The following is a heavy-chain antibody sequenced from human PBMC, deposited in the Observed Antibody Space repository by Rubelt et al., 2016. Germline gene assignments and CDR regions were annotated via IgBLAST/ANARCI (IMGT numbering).Heavy chain of an antibody. CDR2: INHSGST. Sequence: QVQLQESGPGLVKPSETLSLTCAVYGGSFSGYYWSWIRQPPGKGLEWIGEINHSGSTNYNPSLKSRVTISVDTSKNQFSLKLSSVTAADTAVYYCARGKEGLGVTMMDYWGQGTLVTVSS. J-gene: IGHJ4*02. CDR1: GGSFSGYY. CDR3: ARGKEGLGVTMMDY. V-gene: IGHV4-34*01. D-gene: IGHD3-22*01.